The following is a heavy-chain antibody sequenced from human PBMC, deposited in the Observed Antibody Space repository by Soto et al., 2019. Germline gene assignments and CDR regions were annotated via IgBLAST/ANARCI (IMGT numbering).Heavy chain of an antibody. D-gene: IGHD2-15*01. J-gene: IGHJ5*02. CDR1: GGSISSGDYY. Sequence: SETLSLTCTVSGGSISSGDYYWSWIRQPPGKGLEWIGYIYYSGSTYYNPSLKSRVTISVDTSKNQFSLKLSSVTAADTAVYYCARGKGDYCSGGSCYWFDPWGQGTLVTVSS. CDR2: IYYSGST. CDR3: ARGKGDYCSGGSCYWFDP. V-gene: IGHV4-30-4*01.